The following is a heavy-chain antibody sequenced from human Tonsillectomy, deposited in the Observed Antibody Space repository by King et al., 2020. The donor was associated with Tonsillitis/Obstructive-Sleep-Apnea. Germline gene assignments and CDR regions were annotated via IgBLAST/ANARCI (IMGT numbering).Heavy chain of an antibody. CDR1: GFTFSGYS. D-gene: IGHD2-2*02. CDR3: VRDHCSSVTCYNFDC. Sequence: VQLVESGGGLVQPGGSLRLSCAASGFTFSGYSMNWVRQAPGKGLEWVSYIDSRSDTIYYADSVKGRFTISRDNAKNSLYLHMNSLRDDDTAVYYCVRDHCSSVTCYNFDCWGQGALVTVSS. CDR2: IDSRSDTI. J-gene: IGHJ4*02. V-gene: IGHV3-48*02.